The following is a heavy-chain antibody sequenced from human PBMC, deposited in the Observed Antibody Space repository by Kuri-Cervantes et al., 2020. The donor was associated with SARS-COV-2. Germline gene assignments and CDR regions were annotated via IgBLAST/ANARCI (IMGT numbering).Heavy chain of an antibody. D-gene: IGHD3-3*02. V-gene: IGHV3-23*01. CDR3: VKDPKGFGVSFLVAAFDI. Sequence: GGSLRLSCAASGFTFSSYAMSWVRQAPGKGLEWVSAISGSGGSTYYADSVKGRFTISRDNAKNSLYLQMNSLRAEDTAVYYCVKDPKGFGVSFLVAAFDIWGQGTMVTVSS. J-gene: IGHJ3*02. CDR1: GFTFSSYA. CDR2: ISGSGGST.